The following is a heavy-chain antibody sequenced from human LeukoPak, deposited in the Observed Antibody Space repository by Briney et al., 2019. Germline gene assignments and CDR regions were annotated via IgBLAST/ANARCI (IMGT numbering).Heavy chain of an antibody. CDR2: IWYDGSNK. D-gene: IGHD1-26*01. V-gene: IGHV3-33*01. CDR1: GFTFSSYG. CDR3: ARAGGYYGMDV. Sequence: GGSLILSCAASGFTFSSYGMHWVRQAPGKGLEWVAVIWYDGSNKYYADSVKGRFTISRDNSKNTLYLQMNSLRAEDTAVYYCARAGGYYGMDVWGQGTTVTVSS. J-gene: IGHJ6*02.